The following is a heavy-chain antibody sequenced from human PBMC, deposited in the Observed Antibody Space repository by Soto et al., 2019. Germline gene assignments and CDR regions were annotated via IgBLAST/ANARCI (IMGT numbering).Heavy chain of an antibody. J-gene: IGHJ6*02. CDR3: AKDGDSSSGRNYYYGMDV. Sequence: QVQLVESGGGVVQPGRSLRLSCAASGFTFSSYGMHWVRQAPGKGLEWVAVISYDGSNKYYADSVKGRFTISRDNSKNTLYLQMNSLRAEDTAVYYCAKDGDSSSGRNYYYGMDVWGQGTTVTVSS. D-gene: IGHD6-13*01. V-gene: IGHV3-30*18. CDR1: GFTFSSYG. CDR2: ISYDGSNK.